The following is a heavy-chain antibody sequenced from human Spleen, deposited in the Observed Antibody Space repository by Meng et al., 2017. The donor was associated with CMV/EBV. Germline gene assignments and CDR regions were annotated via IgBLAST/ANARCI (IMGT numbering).Heavy chain of an antibody. D-gene: IGHD3-10*01. CDR2: IHSGGTT. CDR3: VRGGYYYGSGGYDPSSRPFDP. Sequence: GESLKISCAASEFIVSHNYMNWVRQAPGKGLEWVSVIHSGGTTYYADSVKGRFTISRDNSKNTVSLQMNRLRAEDTAVYYCVRGGYYYGSGGYDPSSRPFDPWGQGALVTVSS. V-gene: IGHV3-53*01. J-gene: IGHJ5*02. CDR1: EFIVSHNY.